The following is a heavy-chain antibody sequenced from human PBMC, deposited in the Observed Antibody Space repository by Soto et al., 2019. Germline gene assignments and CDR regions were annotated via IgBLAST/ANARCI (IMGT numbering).Heavy chain of an antibody. V-gene: IGHV4-4*02. Sequence: SETLSLTCAVFGGSISSSNYWSWVRQPPGKGLEWIGYIYNSGSTNHNPSLKSRVTISVDTSKNQFSLKLRSVTAADTAMYYCAGGVGFWSGYDFWGQGTQVTVSS. CDR2: IYNSGST. J-gene: IGHJ4*02. CDR3: AGGVGFWSGYDF. D-gene: IGHD3-3*01. CDR1: GGSISSSNY.